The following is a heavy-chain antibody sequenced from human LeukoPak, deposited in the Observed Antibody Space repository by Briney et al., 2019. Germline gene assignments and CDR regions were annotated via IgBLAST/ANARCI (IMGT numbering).Heavy chain of an antibody. V-gene: IGHV4-39*07. CDR2: ISYSGST. J-gene: IGHJ6*03. D-gene: IGHD2-2*01. Sequence: SETLSLTCTVSGGSISSSSYYWGWIRQPPGKGLEWIASISYSGSTYNNPSLRGRVTISVDTSKDQFSLKLSSVTAADTAVYYCARGSPIRYCSSTSCRTPYYYYYMDVWGKGTTVTVSS. CDR1: GGSISSSSYY. CDR3: ARGSPIRYCSSTSCRTPYYYYYMDV.